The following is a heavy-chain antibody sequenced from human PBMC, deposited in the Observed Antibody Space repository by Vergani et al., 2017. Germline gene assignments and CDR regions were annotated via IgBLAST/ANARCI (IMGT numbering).Heavy chain of an antibody. Sequence: EVQLVESGGGLVKPGGSLRLSCVASGFTFRSYWMSWVRQAPGKGLEWVANIKQDGSEKYYVDSVKGRFTISRDNSKNTLFLHMNSLRPEDTAVYYCAKVGRSEVAGTFGAFDIWGQGTMVTVSS. J-gene: IGHJ3*02. CDR2: IKQDGSEK. CDR3: AKVGRSEVAGTFGAFDI. CDR1: GFTFRSYW. D-gene: IGHD6-19*01. V-gene: IGHV3-7*03.